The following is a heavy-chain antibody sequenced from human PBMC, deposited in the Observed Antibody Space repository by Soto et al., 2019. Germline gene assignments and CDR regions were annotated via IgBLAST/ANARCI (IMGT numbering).Heavy chain of an antibody. CDR3: ASGITMIVSSGVN. Sequence: QVQLVQSGAEVKKPGSSVKVSCKASGDTFSSYTISWVRQAPGQGLEWMGRIIPILGIANYAQKFQGRVTITADKSTSTAYMELSSLRSEDTAVYYCASGITMIVSSGVNWGQGTLVTVSS. J-gene: IGHJ4*02. V-gene: IGHV1-69*02. CDR1: GDTFSSYT. D-gene: IGHD3-22*01. CDR2: IIPILGIA.